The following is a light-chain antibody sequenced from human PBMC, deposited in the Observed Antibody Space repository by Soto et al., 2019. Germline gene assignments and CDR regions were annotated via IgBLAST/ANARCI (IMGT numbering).Light chain of an antibody. CDR3: QSYDDSLSVHYV. Sequence: QSVLTQPPSVSGAPGQRVTISCPGSSSNIGSTYDVQWYQQLPGTAPKLLIHGNTNRPSGVPDRFSGSKSGTSASLAITGLQADDEADYYCQSYDDSLSVHYVFGTGTKLTVL. CDR2: GNT. V-gene: IGLV1-40*01. J-gene: IGLJ1*01. CDR1: SSNIGSTYD.